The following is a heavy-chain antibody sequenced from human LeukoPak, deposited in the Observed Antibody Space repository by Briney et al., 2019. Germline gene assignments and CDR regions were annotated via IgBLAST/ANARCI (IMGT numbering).Heavy chain of an antibody. CDR3: ARESRGGSGSVRFDP. D-gene: IGHD3-10*01. J-gene: IGHJ5*02. CDR1: GGSFSGYY. CDR2: INHSGST. V-gene: IGHV4-34*01. Sequence: PSETLSLTCAVYGGSFSGYYWSWIRQPPGKGLEWIGEINHSGSTNYNPSLKSRVTISVDTSKNQFSLKLSSVTAADTAVYYCARESRGGSGSVRFDPWGQGTLVTVSS.